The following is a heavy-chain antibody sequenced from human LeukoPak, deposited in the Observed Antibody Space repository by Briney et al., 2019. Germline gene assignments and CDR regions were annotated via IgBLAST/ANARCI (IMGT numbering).Heavy chain of an antibody. CDR2: IYYSGST. Sequence: PSETLSLTCTVSGGPLISHYWGWVRQPPGKGLEWIGYIYYSGSTKYNPSLKSRVTILVDTSKNQFSLRLSSVTVADTAVYYCATQPEWDRETGATWGQGTLVTVSS. CDR3: ATQPEWDRETGAT. CDR1: GGPLISHY. D-gene: IGHD2-8*02. V-gene: IGHV4-59*08. J-gene: IGHJ4*02.